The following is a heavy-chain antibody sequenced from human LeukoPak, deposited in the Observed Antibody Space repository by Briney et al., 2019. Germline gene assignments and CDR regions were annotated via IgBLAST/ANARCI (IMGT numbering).Heavy chain of an antibody. D-gene: IGHD2-15*01. V-gene: IGHV3-30*18. CDR2: ISYDGSNK. J-gene: IGHJ4*02. CDR1: GFTFSSSG. CDR3: AKELYDY. Sequence: GGSLRLSYAASGFTFSSSGMRCGRQAPGKGLEWVAVISYDGSNKYYADSVKGRFTISRDNSKNTLYLQMNSLRAEDTAVYYCAKELYDYWGQGTLVTVSS.